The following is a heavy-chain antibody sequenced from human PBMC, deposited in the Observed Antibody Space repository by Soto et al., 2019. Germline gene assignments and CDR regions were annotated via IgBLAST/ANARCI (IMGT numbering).Heavy chain of an antibody. J-gene: IGHJ6*02. CDR1: GFTFSSYG. CDR3: VKDGSSGWPYFDDMDV. V-gene: IGHV3-30*18. D-gene: IGHD6-19*01. CDR2: ILYDGSKE. Sequence: GGSLRLSCAASGFTFSSYGMHWVRQAPGKGLEWVAVILYDGSKEYYAESVKGRFTIYKDNSKNPLYLQMSTLRAEDTALYYCVKDGSSGWPYFDDMDVWSQGTTVTVAS.